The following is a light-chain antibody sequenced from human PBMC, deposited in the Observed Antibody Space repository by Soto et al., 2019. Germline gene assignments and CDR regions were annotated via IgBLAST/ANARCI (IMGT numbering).Light chain of an antibody. V-gene: IGKV3D-20*02. Sequence: PGELATLSCRAGQSVPRSYLAWYQQKPGQAPRLLIYGASIRATGIPDRFSGSGSETDFTLTISRLEPEDFAIYYCQQRNNWPITFGQGTRLEIK. CDR2: GAS. CDR1: QSVPRSY. CDR3: QQRNNWPIT. J-gene: IGKJ5*01.